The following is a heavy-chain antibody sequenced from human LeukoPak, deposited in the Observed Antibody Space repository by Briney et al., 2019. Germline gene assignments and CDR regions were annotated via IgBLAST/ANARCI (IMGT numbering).Heavy chain of an antibody. CDR2: IKEDGSEK. Sequence: GGSLRLSCAASGFTFSSYWMSWVRQAPGRGLEWVANIKEDGSEKYYVDSVKGRLTISRDNAKNSLYLQMNSLRAEDTAVYYCGREGPHLWFGDLAYFYMVVGGEGTTVTISS. D-gene: IGHD3-10*01. V-gene: IGHV3-7*01. J-gene: IGHJ6*03. CDR3: GREGPHLWFGDLAYFYMVV. CDR1: GFTFSSYW.